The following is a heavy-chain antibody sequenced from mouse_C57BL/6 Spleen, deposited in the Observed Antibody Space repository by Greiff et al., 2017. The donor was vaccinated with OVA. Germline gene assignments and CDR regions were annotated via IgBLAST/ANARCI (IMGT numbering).Heavy chain of an antibody. V-gene: IGHV3-6*01. J-gene: IGHJ4*01. CDR2: ISYDGSN. CDR1: GYSITSGYY. D-gene: IGHD1-1*01. Sequence: EVKLMESGPGLVKPSQSLSLTCSVTGYSITSGYYWNWIRQFPGNKLEWMGYISYDGSNNYNPSLKNRISITRDTSKNQFFLKLNSVTTEDTATYYCARTTVVATDYYAMDYWGQGTSVTVSS. CDR3: ARTTVVATDYYAMDY.